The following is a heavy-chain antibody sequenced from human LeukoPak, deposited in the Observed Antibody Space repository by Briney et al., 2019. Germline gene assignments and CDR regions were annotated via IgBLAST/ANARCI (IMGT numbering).Heavy chain of an antibody. V-gene: IGHV3-23*01. Sequence: GGSLRLSCATSGFMFSSFAMSWVRQAPGKGLECVSGISPTGATTYDAKSVRGRFTISRDNSSNKLYLEMNSLRVDDTAIYYCAKGPGRARSGVPSGFDVWGQGTMVTVSS. CDR3: AKGPGRARSGVPSGFDV. J-gene: IGHJ3*01. CDR1: GFMFSSFA. D-gene: IGHD1-26*01. CDR2: ISPTGATT.